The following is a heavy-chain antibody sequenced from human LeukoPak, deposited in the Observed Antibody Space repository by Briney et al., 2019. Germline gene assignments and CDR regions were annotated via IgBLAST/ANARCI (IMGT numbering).Heavy chain of an antibody. CDR3: ARGLGGVGAASLIAYYFDY. D-gene: IGHD1-26*01. CDR1: GVSFSGYY. J-gene: IGHJ4*02. CDR2: INHSGST. V-gene: IGHV4-34*01. Sequence: SETMSLTCAVYGVSFSGYYWSWIRQPPGKGLEWIGEINHSGSTNYNPSLKSRVTISVDTSKNQFSLKLSSVTAADTAVYYCARGLGGVGAASLIAYYFDYWGQGTLVTVSS.